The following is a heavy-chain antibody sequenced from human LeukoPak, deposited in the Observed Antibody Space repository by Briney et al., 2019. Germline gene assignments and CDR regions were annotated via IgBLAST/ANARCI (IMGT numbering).Heavy chain of an antibody. V-gene: IGHV1-46*01. CDR3: GFSTATTFLLDY. CDR2: INPSGGST. D-gene: IGHD4-17*01. Sequence: ASVKVSCKASGYTFTSYYMHWVRQAPGQGLEWMGIINPSGGSTSYAQKFQGRVTMTRDTSTSTVYMELSSLRSEDTAVYYCGFSTATTFLLDYWGQGTLVTVSS. CDR1: GYTFTSYY. J-gene: IGHJ4*02.